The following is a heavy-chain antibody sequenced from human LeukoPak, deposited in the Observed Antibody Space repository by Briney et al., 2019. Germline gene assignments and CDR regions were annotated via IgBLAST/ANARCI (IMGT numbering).Heavy chain of an antibody. CDR1: GFTFDDYA. Sequence: SGGSLRLSCAASGFTFDDYAMHWVRQAPGKGLEWVSGISWNSGSIGYADSVKGRFTISRDNAKNSLYLQMNSLRAEDTAVYYCARDWGGVVSPPKFDPWGQGTLVTVSS. V-gene: IGHV3-9*01. CDR2: ISWNSGSI. D-gene: IGHD2-2*01. CDR3: ARDWGGVVSPPKFDP. J-gene: IGHJ5*02.